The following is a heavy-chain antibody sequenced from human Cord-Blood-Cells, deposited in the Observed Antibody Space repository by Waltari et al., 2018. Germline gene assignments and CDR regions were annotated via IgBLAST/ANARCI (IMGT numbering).Heavy chain of an antibody. D-gene: IGHD6-19*01. V-gene: IGHV3-23*01. J-gene: IGHJ4*02. CDR1: GFTFSSYA. CDR2: ISGRGGST. Sequence: EVQLLESGGGLVQPGGSLRLSCAASGFTFSSYAMSWVRQAPGEGVGWVSAISGRGGSTYYADAVKGRFTISRGNSKNTLYLQMNSLGAEDTAVYYCAKGYSSGWPDYWGQGTLVTVSS. CDR3: AKGYSSGWPDY.